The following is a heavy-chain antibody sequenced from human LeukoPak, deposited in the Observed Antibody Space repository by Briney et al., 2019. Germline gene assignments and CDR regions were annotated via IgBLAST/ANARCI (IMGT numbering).Heavy chain of an antibody. CDR3: ARVRAEGTVTTYYFDY. D-gene: IGHD4-17*01. J-gene: IGHJ4*02. CDR2: INPSGGST. Sequence: ASVKVSCKXSGYTFTSYYMHWVRQAPGQGLERMGIINPSGGSTSYAQKFQGRVTMTRDTSTSTVYMELSSLRSEDTAVYYYARVRAEGTVTTYYFDYWGQGTLVTVSS. CDR1: GYTFTSYY. V-gene: IGHV1-46*01.